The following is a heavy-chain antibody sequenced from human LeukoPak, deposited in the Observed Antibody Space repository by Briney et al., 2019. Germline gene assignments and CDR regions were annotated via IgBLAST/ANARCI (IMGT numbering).Heavy chain of an antibody. V-gene: IGHV3-7*01. J-gene: IGHJ4*02. CDR3: ARGYGAPTY. Sequence: GGSLGLSCAASGFTFSSYYMSWVRQAPGKGLEWVANIKQDGSEKYYVDSVKGRFTISRDNAKNSLYLQMNSLRAEDTALYYCARGYGAPTYWGQGTLVTVSS. CDR1: GFTFSSYY. D-gene: IGHD3-10*01. CDR2: IKQDGSEK.